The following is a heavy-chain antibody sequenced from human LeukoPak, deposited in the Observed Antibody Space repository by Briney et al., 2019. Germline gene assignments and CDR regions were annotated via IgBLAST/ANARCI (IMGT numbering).Heavy chain of an antibody. Sequence: SETLSLTCAVYGGSFSGYYWRWIRQPPGKGLEWIGEINHSGSTNYNPSLKSRVTISVDTSKNQFSLKLSSVTAADTAVYYCGRVSAAMVSYDYWGQGTLVTVSS. CDR3: GRVSAAMVSYDY. CDR1: GGSFSGYY. V-gene: IGHV4-34*01. D-gene: IGHD2-2*01. CDR2: INHSGST. J-gene: IGHJ4*02.